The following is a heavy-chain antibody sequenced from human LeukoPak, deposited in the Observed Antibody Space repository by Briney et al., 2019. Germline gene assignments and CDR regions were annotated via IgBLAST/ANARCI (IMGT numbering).Heavy chain of an antibody. J-gene: IGHJ4*02. CDR3: AKGSSTSIDY. CDR1: GFTFSSYG. V-gene: IGHV3-30*02. CDR2: IRYDGSNK. D-gene: IGHD2-2*01. Sequence: GGSLRLSCAASGFTFSSYGMHWVRQAPGKGLEWVAFIRYDGSNKYYADSVKGRFTISRDNSKNKLYLQMISLRAEDTAVYYFAKGSSTSIDYWGQGTLVTVSS.